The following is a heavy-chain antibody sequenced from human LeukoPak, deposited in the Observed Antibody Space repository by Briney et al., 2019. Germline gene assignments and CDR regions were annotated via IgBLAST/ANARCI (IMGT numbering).Heavy chain of an antibody. V-gene: IGHV3-23*01. D-gene: IGHD4-17*01. CDR1: GFTFSSYA. Sequence: GGSLRLSCAASGFTFSSYAMSWVRQVPGKGLEWVSAISGSGGSTYYADSVKGRFTISRDNSKNTLYLQMNSLRAEDTAVYYCASSRDYGDYVGFDYYGMDVWGQGTTVTVSS. CDR2: ISGSGGST. J-gene: IGHJ6*02. CDR3: ASSRDYGDYVGFDYYGMDV.